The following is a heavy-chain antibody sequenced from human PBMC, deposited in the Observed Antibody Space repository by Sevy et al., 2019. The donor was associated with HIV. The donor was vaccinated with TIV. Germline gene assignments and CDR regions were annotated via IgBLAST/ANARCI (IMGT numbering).Heavy chain of an antibody. CDR2: IKQDGSEK. V-gene: IGHV3-7*01. J-gene: IGHJ5*02. CDR1: GFTFSSYW. Sequence: GGSLRLSCAASGFTFSSYWMSWVRQAPGKGLEWVANIKQDGSEKYYVDSVKGRFTFSRDNGKNSLYLQMNSLRAEDTAVDYCARAGKDIVVVVAATLWDWFDPWGQGTLVTVSS. D-gene: IGHD2-15*01. CDR3: ARAGKDIVVVVAATLWDWFDP.